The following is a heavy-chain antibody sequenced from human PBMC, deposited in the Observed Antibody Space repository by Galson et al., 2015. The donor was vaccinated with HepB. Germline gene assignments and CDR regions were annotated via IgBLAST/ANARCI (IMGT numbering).Heavy chain of an antibody. CDR1: GYTFTSYG. D-gene: IGHD2-2*02. Sequence: SVKVSCKASGYTFTSYGISWARQAPGQGLEWMGWISAYNGNTNYAQKLQGRVTMTTDTSTSTAYMELRSLRSDDTAVYYCARVYCSSTSCYKASFFDYWGQGTLVTVSS. CDR2: ISAYNGNT. CDR3: ARVYCSSTSCYKASFFDY. J-gene: IGHJ4*02. V-gene: IGHV1-18*04.